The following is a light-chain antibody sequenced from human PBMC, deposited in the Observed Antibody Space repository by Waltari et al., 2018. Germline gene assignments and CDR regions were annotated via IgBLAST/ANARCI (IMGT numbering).Light chain of an antibody. CDR1: SPNLGNNY. J-gene: IGLJ7*01. CDR3: GTWDSSLSGAV. V-gene: IGLV1-51*02. CDR2: ENT. Sequence: QSVLTQPPSVSAAPGQRVTISCSGGSPNLGNNYVSWYRQFPGTAPKLLIHENTERPSGIPGRFSGSKSGTSATLDIPGLQAGDEADYYCGTWDSSLSGAVFGGGTHLTVL.